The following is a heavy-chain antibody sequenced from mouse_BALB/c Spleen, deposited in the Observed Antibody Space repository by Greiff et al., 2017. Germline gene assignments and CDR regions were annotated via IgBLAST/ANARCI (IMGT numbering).Heavy chain of an antibody. CDR3: ARRGDGNWYFDV. V-gene: IGHV1-77*01. Sequence: VQLQQSGPELVKPGASVKMSCKASGYTFTDYVISWVKQRTGQGLEWIGEIYPGSGSTYYNEKFKGKATLTADKSSNTAYMQLSSLTSEDSAVYFCARRGDGNWYFDVWGAGTTVTVSS. CDR2: IYPGSGST. CDR1: GYTFTDYV. J-gene: IGHJ1*01.